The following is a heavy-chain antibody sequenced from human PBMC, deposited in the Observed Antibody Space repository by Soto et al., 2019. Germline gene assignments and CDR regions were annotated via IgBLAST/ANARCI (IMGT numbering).Heavy chain of an antibody. CDR1: GGTFSSYA. Sequence: SLKGYCKASGGTFSSYAISWVRQAPGQGLEWMGGIIPIFGTANYAQKFQGRVTISRDTSASTVYMELSSLRSEDTAVYYCARELAAPGTTFDYWGQGALVTVSS. D-gene: IGHD6-13*01. CDR2: IIPIFGTA. CDR3: ARELAAPGTTFDY. V-gene: IGHV1-69*05. J-gene: IGHJ4*02.